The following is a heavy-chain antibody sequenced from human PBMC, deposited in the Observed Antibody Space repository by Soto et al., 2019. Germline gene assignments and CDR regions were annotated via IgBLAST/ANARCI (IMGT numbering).Heavy chain of an antibody. CDR2: ISYDGSHK. J-gene: IGHJ6*02. CDR3: AKSRGDKSNYSWGIDV. CDR1: GFTFRNYG. V-gene: IGHV3-30*18. D-gene: IGHD4-4*01. Sequence: QVQLVESGGGVVQPGRSLRLSCAASGFTFRNYGMHWVRQAPGKGQVWVTVISYDGSHKYYADSVKRRFTISRANSKNPVYLEMNRLRDEATAVYYCAKSRGDKSNYSWGIDVWGQGTTVTVAS.